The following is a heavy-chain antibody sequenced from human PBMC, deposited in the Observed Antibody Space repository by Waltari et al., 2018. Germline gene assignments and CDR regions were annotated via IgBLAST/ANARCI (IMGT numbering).Heavy chain of an antibody. J-gene: IGHJ4*02. CDR3: ARYSYGPRAYYFDY. CDR1: GGSISSYY. V-gene: IGHV4-59*08. D-gene: IGHD5-18*01. CDR2: IYYSGST. Sequence: QVQLQESGPGLVKPSETLSLTCTVSGGSISSYYWSWIRQPPGKGLGWSGYIYYSGSTNYNPSLRSRVTISVDSSKNQFFLKLSSVTAADTAVYYCARYSYGPRAYYFDYWGQGTLVTVSS.